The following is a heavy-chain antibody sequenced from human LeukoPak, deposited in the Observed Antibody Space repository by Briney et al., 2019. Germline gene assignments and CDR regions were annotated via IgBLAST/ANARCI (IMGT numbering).Heavy chain of an antibody. D-gene: IGHD1-1*01. Sequence: GGSLRLSCAASGFTFSSYSMNWVRQAPGKGLEWVSSISSSSSYIYYADSVKGRFTISRDNAKNSLYLQMNSLRAEDTAVYYCAKLEGPLPLYYMDVWGKGTTVTVSS. CDR3: AKLEGPLPLYYMDV. CDR2: ISSSSSYI. J-gene: IGHJ6*03. CDR1: GFTFSSYS. V-gene: IGHV3-21*04.